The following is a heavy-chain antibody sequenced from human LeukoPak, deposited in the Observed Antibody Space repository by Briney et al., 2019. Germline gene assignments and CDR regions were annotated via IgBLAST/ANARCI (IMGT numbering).Heavy chain of an antibody. V-gene: IGHV3-73*01. Sequence: GGSLRLSCAASGFTFSGSAMHWVRQASGRGLEWVGRIRSKANSYATAYAASVKGRFTISRDDSKNTAYLQMNSLKTEDTAVYYCTRVLSDSSSAKFDYWGQGTLVTVSS. CDR2: IRSKANSYAT. D-gene: IGHD6-13*01. CDR1: GFTFSGSA. J-gene: IGHJ4*02. CDR3: TRVLSDSSSAKFDY.